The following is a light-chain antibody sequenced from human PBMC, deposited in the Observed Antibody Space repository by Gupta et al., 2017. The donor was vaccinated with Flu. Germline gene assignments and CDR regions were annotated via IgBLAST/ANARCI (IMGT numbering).Light chain of an antibody. J-gene: IGKJ1*01. CDR2: AAS. Sequence: HFTQSPSTLSASVGDRVIITCRTSQGIRNDLGWYQQRPGKAPKLLIYAASNLQSGVPSRFSGSGSGTDFTLTISSLQPEDFATYYCLQDDNYPRTFGQGTKVEI. CDR3: LQDDNYPRT. V-gene: IGKV1-6*01. CDR1: QGIRND.